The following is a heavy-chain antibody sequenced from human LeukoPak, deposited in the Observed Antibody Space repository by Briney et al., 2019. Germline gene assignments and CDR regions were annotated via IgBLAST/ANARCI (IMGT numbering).Heavy chain of an antibody. J-gene: IGHJ4*02. Sequence: GGSLRLSCAASGFTFSSYSMNWVRQAPGKGLEWVSSISSSSSYIYYADSVKGRFTISRDNAKNSLYLQMNSLRAEDTAVYYCAREGDCSSTSCCLFDYWGQGTLVTVSS. D-gene: IGHD2-2*01. CDR3: AREGDCSSTSCCLFDY. CDR2: ISSSSSYI. CDR1: GFTFSSYS. V-gene: IGHV3-21*01.